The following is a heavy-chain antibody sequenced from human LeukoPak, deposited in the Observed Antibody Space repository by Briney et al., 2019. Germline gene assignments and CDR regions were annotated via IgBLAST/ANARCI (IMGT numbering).Heavy chain of an antibody. CDR1: GFIFNSYA. J-gene: IGHJ6*02. D-gene: IGHD3-16*01. V-gene: IGHV3-23*01. CDR3: ATSWGPDTSAFRWGRDGMDV. CDR2: IGRSGGDI. Sequence: GGSLRLSCAASGFIFNSYAMAWVRQAPGKGLEWVSVIGRSGGDIQYVDSVKGRFTISRDNSKNTLYLQMNSLRAEDTAVYYCATSWGPDTSAFRWGRDGMDVWGQGTTVIVS.